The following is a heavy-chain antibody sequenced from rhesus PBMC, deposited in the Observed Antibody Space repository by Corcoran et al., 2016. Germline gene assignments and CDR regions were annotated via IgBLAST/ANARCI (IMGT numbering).Heavy chain of an antibody. CDR3: ARSDQYCTSTTCYAAGGDAFDF. CDR1: GGSISGYYL. CDR2: FYGGGGGT. D-gene: IGHD2-2*01. J-gene: IGHJ3*01. Sequence: QVQLQESGPGVVKPSETLSLTCAVSGGSISGYYLWSWIRQPPGKGLEWIGYFYGGGGGTNYNPSLKIPVTISIDTSKNQFSLKLSAVTAADTAVYYCARSDQYCTSTTCYAAGGDAFDFWGQGLRVTVSS. V-gene: IGHV4-106*01.